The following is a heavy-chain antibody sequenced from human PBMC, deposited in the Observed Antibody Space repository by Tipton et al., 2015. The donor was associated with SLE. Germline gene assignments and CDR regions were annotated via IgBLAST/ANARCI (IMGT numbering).Heavy chain of an antibody. CDR3: ARMDRRMGIPPPYFDY. J-gene: IGHJ4*02. Sequence: QSGAEVKKPGSSVKVSCKASGGTFSSYAINWVRQAPGQGLEWMGIINPSGGSTSYAQKFQGRVTMTRDTSTSTVYMELSSLRSEDTAVYYCARMDRRMGIPPPYFDYWGQGTLVTVSS. V-gene: IGHV1-46*01. CDR2: INPSGGST. CDR1: GGTFSSYA. D-gene: IGHD7-27*01.